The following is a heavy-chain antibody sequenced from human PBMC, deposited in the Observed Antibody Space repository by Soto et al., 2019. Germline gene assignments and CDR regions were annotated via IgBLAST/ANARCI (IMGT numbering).Heavy chain of an antibody. CDR3: ARDRGHSGLYYYYGMDV. Sequence: ASVKVSCKASGYTFTSYGISWVRRAPGQGLEWMGWISAYNGNTNYAQKLQGRVTMTTDTSTSTAYMELRSLRSDDTAVYYCARDRGHSGLYYYYGMDVWGQGTTVTVSS. CDR1: GYTFTSYG. V-gene: IGHV1-18*01. CDR2: ISAYNGNT. J-gene: IGHJ6*02. D-gene: IGHD6-25*01.